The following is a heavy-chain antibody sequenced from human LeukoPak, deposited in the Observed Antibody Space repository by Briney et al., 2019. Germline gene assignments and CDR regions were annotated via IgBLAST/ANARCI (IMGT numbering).Heavy chain of an antibody. CDR1: GYTFTSYD. V-gene: IGHV1-8*02. J-gene: IGHJ4*02. CDR2: MNPNSGNT. D-gene: IGHD1-26*01. Sequence: GASVKVSCKASGYTFTSYDINWVRQATGQGLEWMGWMNPNSGNTGYAQKFQGRVTMTRDTSISTAYMELSRLRSDDTAVYYCARDLEGSGTAGWGQGTLVTVSS. CDR3: ARDLEGSGTAG.